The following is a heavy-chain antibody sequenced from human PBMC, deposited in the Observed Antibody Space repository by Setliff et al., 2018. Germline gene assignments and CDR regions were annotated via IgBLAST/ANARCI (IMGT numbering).Heavy chain of an antibody. CDR3: ARDYTYYDFWSGPSSDAFDI. CDR1: GFTFSSYS. J-gene: IGHJ3*02. V-gene: IGHV3-7*01. D-gene: IGHD3-3*01. Sequence: PGGSLRLSCAASGFTFSSYSMNWVRQAPGKGLEWVANIKEDGSEKYYVDSVKGRYTISRDNAKNSLYLQMNGLRAEDTAVYYCARDYTYYDFWSGPSSDAFDIWGQGTMVTVSS. CDR2: IKEDGSEK.